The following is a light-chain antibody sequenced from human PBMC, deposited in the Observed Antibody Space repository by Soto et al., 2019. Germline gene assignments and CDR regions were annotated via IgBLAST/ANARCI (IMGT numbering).Light chain of an antibody. Sequence: EIVVTQSPGTLSLSPGERATLSCRASQSVSSYLAWYQQKPGQAPRLLIYDASNRATGIPARFSGSGSGTDFTLTISRLEPEDFAVYYCQQRSNWPSITFGQGTRREIK. CDR3: QQRSNWPSIT. CDR1: QSVSSY. CDR2: DAS. V-gene: IGKV3-11*01. J-gene: IGKJ5*01.